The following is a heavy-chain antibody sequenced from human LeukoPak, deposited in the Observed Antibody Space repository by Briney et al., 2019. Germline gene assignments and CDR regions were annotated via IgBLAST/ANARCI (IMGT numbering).Heavy chain of an antibody. CDR3: AKDRTSSWAIDS. J-gene: IGHJ4*02. Sequence: SGRSLRVSCAASGFTFSSCAMHWVRQAPGKGLDWVAVISYDGSIKYCADSVKGRCTISRDDSKNTLYLQMNSLTPDDTAIYYCAKDRTSSWAIDSWGQGTLVTVSS. CDR2: ISYDGSIK. V-gene: IGHV3-30*18. CDR1: GFTFSSCA. D-gene: IGHD6-13*01.